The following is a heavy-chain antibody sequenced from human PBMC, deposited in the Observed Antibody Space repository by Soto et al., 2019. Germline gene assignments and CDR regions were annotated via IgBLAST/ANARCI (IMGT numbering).Heavy chain of an antibody. CDR3: AREGWLRTLDY. CDR1: GFTCSSYG. CDR2: IWYDGSNK. Sequence: GGSLRLSCAASGFTCSSYGMHWVRQAPGKGLEWVAVIWYDGSNKYYADSVKGRFTISRDNSKNTLYLQMNSLRAEDTAVYYWAREGWLRTLDYWGQGTLVTGSS. D-gene: IGHD5-12*01. V-gene: IGHV3-33*01. J-gene: IGHJ4*02.